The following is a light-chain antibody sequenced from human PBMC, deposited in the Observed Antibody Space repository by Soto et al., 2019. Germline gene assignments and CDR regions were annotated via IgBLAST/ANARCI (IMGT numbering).Light chain of an antibody. CDR3: LQYGGSPLFT. V-gene: IGKV3-20*01. CDR2: DVS. Sequence: EIGGTQSPGTLYLSTGESVTLSCRAIQRVSNNYLAWYQQKPGQDPRLLIYDVSSRATGIPYRFSGSVSRTDFTLTISRLEPEDFAVNYCLQYGGSPLFTFGPGTTVDIK. J-gene: IGKJ3*01. CDR1: QRVSNNY.